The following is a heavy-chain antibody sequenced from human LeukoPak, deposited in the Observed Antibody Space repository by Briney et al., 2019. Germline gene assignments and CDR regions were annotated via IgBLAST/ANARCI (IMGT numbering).Heavy chain of an antibody. Sequence: SETLSLTCAVYGGSFSGYYWSWIRQPPGKGLEWIGEINHSGGTNYNPSLKSRVTISVDTSKNQFSLKLSSVTAADTAVYYCARGPTPVLRFLEWLLGPLFDYWGQGTLVTVSS. CDR1: GGSFSGYY. D-gene: IGHD3-3*01. J-gene: IGHJ4*02. CDR2: INHSGGT. CDR3: ARGPTPVLRFLEWLLGPLFDY. V-gene: IGHV4-34*01.